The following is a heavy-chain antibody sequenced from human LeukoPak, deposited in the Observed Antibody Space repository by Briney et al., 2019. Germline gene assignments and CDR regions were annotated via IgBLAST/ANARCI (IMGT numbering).Heavy chain of an antibody. CDR1: GGTFSSYA. CDR3: EREGEGYGDYVGYFDY. D-gene: IGHD4-17*01. V-gene: IGHV1-69*04. Sequence: SVKVSCKASGGTFSSYAISWVRHAPGQGLEWMGRIIPILGIANYAQKCQCRVTITAHKSTSTASMELSSLVSEDTAVYYCEREGEGYGDYVGYFDYWGKGTLVTVCS. CDR2: IIPILGIA. J-gene: IGHJ4*02.